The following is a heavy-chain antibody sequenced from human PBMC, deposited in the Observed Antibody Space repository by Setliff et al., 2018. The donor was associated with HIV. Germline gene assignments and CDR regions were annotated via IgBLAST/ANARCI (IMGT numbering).Heavy chain of an antibody. CDR3: ARDYLYYNLYNGSPVYGLDV. D-gene: IGHD3-3*01. Sequence: PGGSLRLSCAASGFSFSTNAMGWVRQAPGEGLEWVSAILSTGERTFYADSVKGRFTISRDNSKNSLYLQMNSLRVEDTAVYYCARDYLYYNLYNGSPVYGLDVWGQGTTVTVSS. CDR1: GFSFSTNA. V-gene: IGHV3-23*01. J-gene: IGHJ6*02. CDR2: ILSTGERT.